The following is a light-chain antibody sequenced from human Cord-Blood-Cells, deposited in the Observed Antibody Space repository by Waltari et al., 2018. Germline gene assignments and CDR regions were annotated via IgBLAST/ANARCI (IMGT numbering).Light chain of an antibody. CDR3: NSRDSSGNHYV. J-gene: IGLJ1*01. CDR1: SHGRNY. Sequence: SSELTQDSAVSVALGQKVRSTCQVASHGRNYVSWYQQKPGQAPVLVIYGKNNRPSGIPDRFSGSSSGNTASLTITGAQAEDEADYYCNSRDSSGNHYVFGTGTKVTVL. V-gene: IGLV3-19*01. CDR2: GKN.